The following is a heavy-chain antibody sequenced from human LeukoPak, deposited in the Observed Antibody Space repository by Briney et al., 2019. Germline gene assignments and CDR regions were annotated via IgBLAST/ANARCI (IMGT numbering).Heavy chain of an antibody. J-gene: IGHJ5*02. D-gene: IGHD3-10*01. CDR2: INVGNGNT. CDR3: ARSRGSGSYYTS. V-gene: IGHV1-3*03. Sequence: ASVKVSCKASGYTFTSYAMHWVRQAPGQRLEWMGWINVGNGNTHYSQEFQGRLTITRDTSASTAYMELSSLRSEDMAVYYCARSRGSGSYYTSWGQGILVTVSS. CDR1: GYTFTSYA.